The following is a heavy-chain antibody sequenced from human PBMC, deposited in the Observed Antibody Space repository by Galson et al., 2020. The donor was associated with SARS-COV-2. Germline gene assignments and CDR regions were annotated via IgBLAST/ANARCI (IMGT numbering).Heavy chain of an antibody. CDR2: FDPEDGET. J-gene: IGHJ6*02. CDR1: GYTLTELS. V-gene: IGHV1-24*01. CDR3: ATVPAAREYYDILTGYYKRLEYYYGMDV. D-gene: IGHD3-9*01. Sequence: ASVKVSCKVSGYTLTELSMHWVRQAPGKGLEWMGGFDPEDGETIHAQKFQGRVTMTEDTSTDTAYMELSSLRSEDTAVYYCATVPAAREYYDILTGYYKRLEYYYGMDVWGQGTTVTVSS.